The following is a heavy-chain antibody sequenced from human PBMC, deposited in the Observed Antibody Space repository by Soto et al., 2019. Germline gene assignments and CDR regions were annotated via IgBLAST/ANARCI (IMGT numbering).Heavy chain of an antibody. V-gene: IGHV4-39*01. CDR1: GGSISSSSYY. D-gene: IGHD1-26*01. CDR3: ARGVGSSPPRY. J-gene: IGHJ4*02. Sequence: SETLSLTCTVSGGSISSSSYYWGWIRQPPGKGLEWIGNIYYRGTTYYNPSLKSRVTISVDTSKNQFSLKLASVTAADTAVYYCARGVGSSPPRYWGRGTLVTVSS. CDR2: IYYRGTT.